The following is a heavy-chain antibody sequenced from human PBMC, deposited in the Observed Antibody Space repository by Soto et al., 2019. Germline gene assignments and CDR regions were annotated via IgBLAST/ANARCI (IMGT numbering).Heavy chain of an antibody. D-gene: IGHD6-19*01. CDR2: LHYSGST. V-gene: IGHV4-59*03. CDR3: AMGIAVAGNFDY. Sequence: TLSLTGTVSGGSISSDYWSWIRQPPGKGSEAIRHLHYSGSTKYNPSPKMRVTISVDTSKHLFYLKLSSVTVAATAVYYCAMGIAVAGNFDYWGEGSLVTV. J-gene: IGHJ4*02. CDR1: GGSISSDY.